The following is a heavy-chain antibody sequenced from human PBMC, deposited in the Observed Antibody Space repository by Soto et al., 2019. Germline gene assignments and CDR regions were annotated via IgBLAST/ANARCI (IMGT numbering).Heavy chain of an antibody. V-gene: IGHV4-59*01. J-gene: IGHJ6*03. CDR3: ARTGPLTNYYYYYMDV. CDR1: GGSISSYY. Sequence: SETLSLTCTVSGGSISSYYWSWIRQPPGKGLEWIGYIYYSGSTNYNPSPKSRVTISVDTSKNQFSLKLSSVTAADTAVYYCARTGPLTNYYYYYMDVWGKGTTVTVSS. D-gene: IGHD3-9*01. CDR2: IYYSGST.